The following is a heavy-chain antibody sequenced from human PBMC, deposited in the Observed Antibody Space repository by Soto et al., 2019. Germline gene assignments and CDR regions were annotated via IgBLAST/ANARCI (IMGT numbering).Heavy chain of an antibody. CDR3: ARLQSPGITGTTHFDY. J-gene: IGHJ4*02. V-gene: IGHV4-39*01. CDR2: IYYSGST. D-gene: IGHD1-7*01. Sequence: SETLSLTCTVSGGSISSGGYYWSWIRQHPGKGMEWIGNIYYSGSTYYNPSLKSRVTISVYTSKNQFSLKLSSVTAADTAVYYCARLQSPGITGTTHFDYWGQGTLVTVSS. CDR1: GGSISSGGYY.